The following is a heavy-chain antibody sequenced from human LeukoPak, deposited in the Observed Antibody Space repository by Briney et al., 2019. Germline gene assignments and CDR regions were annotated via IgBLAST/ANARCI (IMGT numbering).Heavy chain of an antibody. CDR1: GGSISSGGYY. CDR3: ARMDRSIFGVVIIDY. D-gene: IGHD3-3*01. J-gene: IGHJ4*02. Sequence: LQTLSLTCTVSGGSISSGGYYWSWIRQHPGKGLEWIGYIYYSGSTYYNPSLKSRVTISVDTSKNQFSLKLSSVTAADTAVYYCARMDRSIFGVVIIDYWGQGTLVTVSS. CDR2: IYYSGST. V-gene: IGHV4-31*03.